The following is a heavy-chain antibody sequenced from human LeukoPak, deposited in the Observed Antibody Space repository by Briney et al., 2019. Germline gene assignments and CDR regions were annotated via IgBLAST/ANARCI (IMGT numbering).Heavy chain of an antibody. V-gene: IGHV4-34*01. Sequence: SETLSLTCAVYGGSFSGYYWSWIRQPPGKGLEWIGEINHSGSTNYNPSLKSRVTISVDTSKNQFSLKLSSVTAADTAVYYCARAYSSSWYPLYNWFDPWGQGTLVTVSS. CDR1: GGSFSGYY. D-gene: IGHD6-13*01. CDR2: INHSGST. J-gene: IGHJ5*02. CDR3: ARAYSSSWYPLYNWFDP.